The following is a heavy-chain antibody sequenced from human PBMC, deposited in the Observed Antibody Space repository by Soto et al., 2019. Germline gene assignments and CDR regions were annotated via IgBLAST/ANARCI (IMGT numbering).Heavy chain of an antibody. CDR2: ISRSGDKT. Sequence: GGSLRLSCVASGFTFNNYAMAWVRQAPGKGPEWVLSISRSGDKTFDVDSVKGRFTISRDNSKDTLFLHMNSLRAEDTALYYCARYCGPSTCYSGFDTWGQGTLVTVSS. V-gene: IGHV3-23*01. CDR3: ARYCGPSTCYSGFDT. D-gene: IGHD2-2*01. CDR1: GFTFNNYA. J-gene: IGHJ4*02.